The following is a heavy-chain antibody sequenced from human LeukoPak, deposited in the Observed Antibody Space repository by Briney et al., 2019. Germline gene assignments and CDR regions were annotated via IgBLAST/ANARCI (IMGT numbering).Heavy chain of an antibody. CDR1: GFIFSNYA. CDR2: IGGSRGNT. CDR3: AKDRGDYGDPDAFDL. Sequence: GGSLRLSCAASGFIFSNYAMSWVRQAPGKGLEWVSAIGGSRGNTYYADSVRGRFTISRDNFRNTLSLQMNSLGAEDTAVYYCAKDRGDYGDPDAFDLWGQGTMVTVSS. J-gene: IGHJ3*01. V-gene: IGHV3-23*01. D-gene: IGHD4-17*01.